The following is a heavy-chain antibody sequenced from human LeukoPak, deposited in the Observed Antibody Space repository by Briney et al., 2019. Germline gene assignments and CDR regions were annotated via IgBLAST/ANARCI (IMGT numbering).Heavy chain of an antibody. V-gene: IGHV1-69*05. J-gene: IGHJ3*02. CDR1: GGTFSSYA. Sequence: SVKVSCKASGGTFSSYAISWVRQAPGQGLEWMGRIVPIFGTANYAQKFQGRVTITMDESTSTAYMELSSLRSEDTAVYYCARDRVHTVTSHDDAFDIWGQGTMVTVSS. CDR2: IVPIFGTA. D-gene: IGHD4-17*01. CDR3: ARDRVHTVTSHDDAFDI.